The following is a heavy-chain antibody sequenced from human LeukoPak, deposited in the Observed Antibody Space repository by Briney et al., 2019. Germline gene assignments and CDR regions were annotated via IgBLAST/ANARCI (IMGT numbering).Heavy chain of an antibody. V-gene: IGHV4-34*01. J-gene: IGHJ4*02. Sequence: SETLSLTCAVYSGSFSGYYWSWIRQPPGKGLEWIGEINHSGSTNYNPSLKSRVTISVDTSKNQFSLKLSSVTAADTAVYYCARGLKEDLDYWGQGTLVTVSS. CDR2: INHSGST. CDR3: ARGLKEDLDY. CDR1: SGSFSGYY.